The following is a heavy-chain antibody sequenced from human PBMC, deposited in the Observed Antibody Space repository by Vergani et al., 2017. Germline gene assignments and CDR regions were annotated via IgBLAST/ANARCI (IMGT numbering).Heavy chain of an antibody. CDR2: IYYDGSKK. Sequence: QVQLVESGGGVVQPGRSLRLSCTSSGFTFSTYAMHLVRQAPGKGLECVAIIYYDGSKKYYADSVKGRFTISRDNSRDTLDLLMSSLRAEDTAIYYCVREGSYCSTTTGRNPSYVYYYHMDVWGEGTTVTVSS. V-gene: IGHV3-33*01. CDR1: GFTFSTYA. J-gene: IGHJ6*03. CDR3: VREGSYCSTTTGRNPSYVYYYHMDV. D-gene: IGHD2-2*01.